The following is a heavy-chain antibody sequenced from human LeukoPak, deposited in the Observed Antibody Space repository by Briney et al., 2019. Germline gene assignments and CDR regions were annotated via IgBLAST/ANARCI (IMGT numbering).Heavy chain of an antibody. J-gene: IGHJ4*02. CDR2: INPNSGGT. CDR3: ARDWELIAVAGLDY. V-gene: IGHV1-2*02. Sequence: ASVKVSCKASGYTFTGYYMHWVRQAPGQGLEWMGWINPNSGGTNYAQKFQGRVTMTRDTSISTAYMELSRLRSDDTAVYYCARDWELIAVAGLDYWGQGTLVTVSS. CDR1: GYTFTGYY. D-gene: IGHD6-19*01.